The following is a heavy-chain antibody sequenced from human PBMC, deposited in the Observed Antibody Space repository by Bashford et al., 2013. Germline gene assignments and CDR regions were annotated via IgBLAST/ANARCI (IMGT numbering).Heavy chain of an antibody. CDR3: ARGPGYFERPNYYYYGMDV. J-gene: IGHJ6*02. Sequence: SETLSLTCTVSGGSISSGGYYWSWIRQHPGKGLEWIGYIYYSGSTYYNPSLKSRVTISVDTSKNQFSLKLSSVTAADTAVYYCARGPGYFERPNYYYYGMDVWGQGTTVTVSS. CDR2: IYYSGST. CDR1: GGSISSGGYY. V-gene: IGHV4-31*03. D-gene: IGHD3-9*01.